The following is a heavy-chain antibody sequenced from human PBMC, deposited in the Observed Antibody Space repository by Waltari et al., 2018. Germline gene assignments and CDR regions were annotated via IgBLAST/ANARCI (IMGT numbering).Heavy chain of an antibody. J-gene: IGHJ4*02. CDR3: AKPFYNWDDPLHS. V-gene: IGHV3-23*01. D-gene: IGHD1-20*01. CDR1: GFTFGSHA. CDR2: ISVSDDT. Sequence: DVQVLESGGGLVQPGGSLSLSCTVSGFTFGSHAISWVRQAPGAGLLWVSAISVSDDTYYANSVKGRFTISRDTSTNTVYLQLKNLRTEDTALYYCAKPFYNWDDPLHSWGRGTLVTVSS.